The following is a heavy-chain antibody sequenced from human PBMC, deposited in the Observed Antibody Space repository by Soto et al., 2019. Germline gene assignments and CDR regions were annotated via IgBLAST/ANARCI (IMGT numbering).Heavy chain of an antibody. J-gene: IGHJ4*02. CDR1: GYTFTEHG. CDR2: ISAFTDRT. D-gene: IGHD3-16*02. Sequence: QIQLVQSGAEVKKPGASVRVSCKASGYTFTEHGISWVRQAPGQGLEYMGWISAFTDRTDFAQKFQGRVTLTTDKYTNTAYMELRSLMSDYTPIYYCTKLRPGSTQQIVDVYLGQGTLVTVSS. CDR3: TKLRPGSTQQIVDVY. V-gene: IGHV1-18*01.